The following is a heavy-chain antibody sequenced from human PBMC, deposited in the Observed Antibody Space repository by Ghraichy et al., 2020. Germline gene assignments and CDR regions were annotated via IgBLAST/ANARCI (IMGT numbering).Heavy chain of an antibody. CDR2: INQDRSEK. D-gene: IGHD1-26*01. V-gene: IGHV3-7*04. J-gene: IGHJ4*02. Sequence: VANINQDRSEKYYLDSVRGRFTISRDNAKNSMYLQMNSLRADDTAVYYCARGSGTYYVGHFDFWCQGT. CDR3: ARGSGTYYVGHFDF.